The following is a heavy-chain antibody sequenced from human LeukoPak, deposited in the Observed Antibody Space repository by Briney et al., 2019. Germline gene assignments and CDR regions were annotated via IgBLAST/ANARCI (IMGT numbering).Heavy chain of an antibody. V-gene: IGHV3-30-3*01. CDR3: ARTSYGVVPAARHAFDI. J-gene: IGHJ3*02. CDR2: ISYDGSNK. Sequence: GGSLRLSCAASGFTFSSYAMHWVRQAPGKGLEWVAVISYDGSNKYYADSVKGRFTISRDNSKNTLYLQMNSPRAEDTAVYYCARTSYGVVPAARHAFDIWGQGTMVTVSS. D-gene: IGHD2-2*01. CDR1: GFTFSSYA.